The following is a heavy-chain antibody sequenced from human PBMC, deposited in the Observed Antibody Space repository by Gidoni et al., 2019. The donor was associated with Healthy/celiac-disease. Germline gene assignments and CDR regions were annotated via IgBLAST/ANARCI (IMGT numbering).Heavy chain of an antibody. CDR3: AKDRYSSSWYDLLTEGGMDV. J-gene: IGHJ6*02. D-gene: IGHD6-13*01. CDR2: ISYDGSNK. CDR1: GFTFSSYG. Sequence: QVQLVESGGGVVQPGRSLRLSCAASGFTFSSYGMHWVRQATGKGLEWVAVISYDGSNKYYADSVKGRFTISRDNSKNTLYLQMNSLRAEDTAVYYCAKDRYSSSWYDLLTEGGMDVWGQGTTVTVSS. V-gene: IGHV3-30*18.